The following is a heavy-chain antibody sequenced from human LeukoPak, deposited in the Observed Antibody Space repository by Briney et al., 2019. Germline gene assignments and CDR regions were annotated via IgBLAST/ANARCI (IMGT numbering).Heavy chain of an antibody. J-gene: IGHJ4*02. D-gene: IGHD3-9*01. CDR1: GYTFTIYG. CDR2: ISAYNGNT. V-gene: IGHV1-18*01. Sequence: ASVKVSCKASGYTFTIYGISWGRQAPGQGLEWMGWISAYNGNTNYAQKLQGRVTMTTDTSTSTAYMELRSLRSDDTAVYYCARDLTTYYDILTGLYYFDYWGQGTLVTVSS. CDR3: ARDLTTYYDILTGLYYFDY.